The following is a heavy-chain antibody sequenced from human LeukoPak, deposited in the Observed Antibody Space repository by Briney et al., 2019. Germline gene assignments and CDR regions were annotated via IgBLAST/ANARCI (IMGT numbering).Heavy chain of an antibody. Sequence: SETLSLTCAVYGGSFSGYYWSWIRQPPGKGLEWIGEINHSGSTNYNPSLKSRVTISVDTSKNQFSLKLSSATAADTAVYYCARGVGSSGSMYDYWGQGTLVTVSS. CDR1: GGSFSGYY. J-gene: IGHJ4*02. D-gene: IGHD3-22*01. CDR3: ARGVGSSGSMYDY. V-gene: IGHV4-34*01. CDR2: INHSGST.